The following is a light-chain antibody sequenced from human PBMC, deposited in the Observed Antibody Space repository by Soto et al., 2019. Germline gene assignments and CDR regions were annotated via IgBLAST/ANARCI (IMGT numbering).Light chain of an antibody. CDR2: EGS. J-gene: IGLJ2*01. CDR1: SSDVGSYNL. CDR3: CSYAGSEV. V-gene: IGLV2-23*01. Sequence: QSALTQPASVSGSPGQSITISCTGTSSDVGSYNLVSWYQHHPGKAPKLLIYEGSKRPSGVSNRFSGSKSGNTASLTISGLQAEDEAAYYCCSYAGSEVLGGGTKLTVL.